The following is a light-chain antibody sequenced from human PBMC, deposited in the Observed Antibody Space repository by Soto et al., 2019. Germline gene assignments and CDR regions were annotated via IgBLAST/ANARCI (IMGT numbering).Light chain of an antibody. CDR3: QQYNTFWT. CDR1: QTISSW. CDR2: DVS. Sequence: IQMNQSPSTLSASVGDRVTITCRASQTISSWLAWYQQKPGKAPKLLIYDVSSLESGVPSRFSGSGSGTEFTLTISSLQPDDSATYYCQQYNTFWTFGQGTMVDIK. V-gene: IGKV1-5*01. J-gene: IGKJ1*01.